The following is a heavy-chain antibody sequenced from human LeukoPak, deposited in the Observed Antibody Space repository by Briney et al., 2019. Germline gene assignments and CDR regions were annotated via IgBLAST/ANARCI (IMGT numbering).Heavy chain of an antibody. V-gene: IGHV3-30*18. CDR3: AKDGEGSWFGPESY. Sequence: PGGPLRLSCAASGLTFSSYGMHWVRQAPGKGLEGVALISLDGSHKHYAESEKGRFTISRDSSKTTLYVQMNSLRAEDTAVYYGAKDGEGSWFGPESYWGQGTLVAVSS. J-gene: IGHJ4*02. D-gene: IGHD3-10*01. CDR2: ISLDGSHK. CDR1: GLTFSSYG.